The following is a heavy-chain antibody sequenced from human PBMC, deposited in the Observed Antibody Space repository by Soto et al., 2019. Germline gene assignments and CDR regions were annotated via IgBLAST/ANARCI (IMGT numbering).Heavy chain of an antibody. V-gene: IGHV1-46*01. D-gene: IGHD3-10*01. Sequence: ASVKVSCKASGYTFSSYYMHWVRQAPGQGLEWMGVINPSGDSTSYAQRFQGRVSMTRDTSTSTLYMELSSLRSDDTAVYYCARDWEFGYWGQGTMVTVYS. J-gene: IGHJ4*02. CDR1: GYTFSSYY. CDR3: ARDWEFGY. CDR2: INPSGDST.